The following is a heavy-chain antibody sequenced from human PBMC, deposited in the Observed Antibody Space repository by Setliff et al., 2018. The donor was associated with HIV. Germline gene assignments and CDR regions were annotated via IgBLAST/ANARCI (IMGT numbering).Heavy chain of an antibody. CDR1: AWSLSGYY. D-gene: IGHD3-22*01. CDR2: INHSGST. J-gene: IGHJ5*02. CDR3: ARGLAYYSENTDYYYVSAGFDP. Sequence: SETLSLTCGVDAWSLSGYYWGWIRQPPGKGLEWIGDINHSGSTNYNPSLKSRVTISVDSSKNQFSLKLSSVTAADTAVYYCARGLAYYSENTDYYYVSAGFDPWGPGTLVTVSS. V-gene: IGHV4-34*01.